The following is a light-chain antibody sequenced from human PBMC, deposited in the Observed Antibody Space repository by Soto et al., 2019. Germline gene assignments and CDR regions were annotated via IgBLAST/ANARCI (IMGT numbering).Light chain of an antibody. Sequence: QSALTQPRSVSGSLGQSVTISCTGTTSDVGGYNYVSWYQHHPGKAPKLIIYDVNNRPSGVPGRFSGSKSGNTASLTISGLRPEDEADYHCCSYAGSYLYVFGTGTKVTVL. J-gene: IGLJ1*01. CDR1: TSDVGGYNY. CDR3: CSYAGSYLYV. CDR2: DVN. V-gene: IGLV2-11*01.